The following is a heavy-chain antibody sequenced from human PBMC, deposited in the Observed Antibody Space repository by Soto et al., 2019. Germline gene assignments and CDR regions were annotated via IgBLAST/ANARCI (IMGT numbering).Heavy chain of an antibody. J-gene: IGHJ4*02. CDR3: ASSNETKQWMVN. CDR2: ISAYNGNT. CDR1: GYTFTSYG. D-gene: IGHD6-19*01. V-gene: IGHV1-18*01. Sequence: VASVKVSCKASGYTFTSYGISWVRQAPGQGLEWMGWISAYNGNTNYAQKLQGRVTRTTETSTSTAYLELRSLWSDVTAVHYCASSNETKQWMVNWWQGTLVTVS.